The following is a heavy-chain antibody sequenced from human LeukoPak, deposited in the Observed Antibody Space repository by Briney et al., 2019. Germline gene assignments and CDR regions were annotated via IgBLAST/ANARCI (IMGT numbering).Heavy chain of an antibody. J-gene: IGHJ4*02. D-gene: IGHD2-15*01. V-gene: IGHV4-34*01. CDR2: INHSGST. CDR3: ARASVVAATHYFDY. Sequence: PSETLSLTCAVYGGSFSGYYWSWIRQPPGKGLEWIGEINHSGSTNYNPSLKSRVTISVDTSKNQFSLNLSSVTAADTAVYYCARASVVAATHYFDYWGQGTLVTVSS. CDR1: GGSFSGYY.